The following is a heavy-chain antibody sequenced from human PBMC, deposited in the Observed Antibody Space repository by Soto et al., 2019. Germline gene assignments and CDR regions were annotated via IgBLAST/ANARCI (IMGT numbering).Heavy chain of an antibody. J-gene: IGHJ6*02. Sequence: XAVKVSCTAAGYPFTGYYRHWVRQAPGQGLKWMGWINPNSGGTNYAQKFQGRVTMTRDTSISTAYMELSRLRSDDTAVYYCARGDIVLMVSSHYYYYGMDVWGQGTTVTVSS. D-gene: IGHD2-8*01. CDR1: GYPFTGYY. V-gene: IGHV1-2*02. CDR3: ARGDIVLMVSSHYYYYGMDV. CDR2: INPNSGGT.